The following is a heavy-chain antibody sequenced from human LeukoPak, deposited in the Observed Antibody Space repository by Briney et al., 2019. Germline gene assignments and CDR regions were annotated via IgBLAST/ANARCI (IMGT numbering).Heavy chain of an antibody. CDR1: GYRFTSYW. CDR3: AQSRITETTDLFDP. D-gene: IGHD1-7*01. CDR2: IDPSDSYT. Sequence: GESLRISCKGSGYRFTSYWISWVRQLPGKGLEWMGRIDPSDSYTNYSPSFQGHVTTSADKSISTAYLQWSSLKASDNAMYYCAQSRITETTDLFDPWGQGTLVTVSS. J-gene: IGHJ5*02. V-gene: IGHV5-10-1*01.